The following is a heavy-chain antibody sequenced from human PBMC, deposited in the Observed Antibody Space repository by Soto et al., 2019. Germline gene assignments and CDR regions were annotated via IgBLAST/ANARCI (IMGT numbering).Heavy chain of an antibody. D-gene: IGHD1-1*01. J-gene: IGHJ6*02. CDR2: ISGSGGST. Sequence: GGSLRLSCAASGFTFSSYAMSWVRQAPGKGLEWVSAISGSGGSTYYADSVKGRFTISRDNSKNTLYLQMNSLRAEDTAVYYCAKWKGAYYYYGMDVWGQGTTVTVSS. CDR3: AKWKGAYYYYGMDV. CDR1: GFTFSSYA. V-gene: IGHV3-23*01.